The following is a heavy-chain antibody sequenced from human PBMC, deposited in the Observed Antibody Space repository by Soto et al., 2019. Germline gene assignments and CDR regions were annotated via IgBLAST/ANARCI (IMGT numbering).Heavy chain of an antibody. CDR2: ISYDGNEI. V-gene: IGHV3-30*03. CDR1: GFAFNDYG. Sequence: PGGSLRLSCAASGFAFNDYGMHWVRQAPGKGLEWVAVISYDGNEIHYADSVKGRFTISRDNSKNTLYLQMDSLRAEDTAVYYCARDGPIWVHHYYGSGSFDYWGQGTLVTVSS. J-gene: IGHJ4*02. D-gene: IGHD3-10*01. CDR3: ARDGPIWVHHYYGSGSFDY.